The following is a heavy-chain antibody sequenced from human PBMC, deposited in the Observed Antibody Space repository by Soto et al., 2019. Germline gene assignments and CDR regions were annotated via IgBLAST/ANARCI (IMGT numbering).Heavy chain of an antibody. J-gene: IGHJ4*02. CDR2: IKTDGTYA. D-gene: IGHD3-22*01. CDR1: GFTFSTYW. Sequence: EVQLVESGVDLVQPGGSLRLSCAASGFTFSTYWMHWVRQAPGKGLLWVSRIKTDGTYATYADSVKGRFTISRDNAKNTLYLQMNSLRVEDAAVYYCAAGGSCYYANWGQGTLVTVSS. CDR3: AAGGSCYYAN. V-gene: IGHV3-74*01.